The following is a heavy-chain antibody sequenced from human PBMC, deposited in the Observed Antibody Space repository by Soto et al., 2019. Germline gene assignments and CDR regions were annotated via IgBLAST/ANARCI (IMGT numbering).Heavy chain of an antibody. CDR1: GYTFTSYG. CDR2: ISAYNGNT. V-gene: IGHV1-18*01. CDR3: ARFMNSYGYSALGY. D-gene: IGHD5-18*01. Sequence: ASVKVSCKASGYTFTSYGISCVRQAPGQGLERMGWISAYNGNTNYAQKLQGRVTMTTDTSTSTAYMELRSLRSDDTAVYYCARFMNSYGYSALGYWGQGTLVTVSS. J-gene: IGHJ4*02.